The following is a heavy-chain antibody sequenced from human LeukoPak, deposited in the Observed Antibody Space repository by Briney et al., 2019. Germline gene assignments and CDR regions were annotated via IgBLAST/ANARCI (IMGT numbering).Heavy chain of an antibody. V-gene: IGHV3-21*01. D-gene: IGHD4-11*01. CDR1: GFTFSNYN. J-gene: IGHJ4*02. CDR2: ISSSSSYI. Sequence: GGSLRLSCAASGFTFSNYNMNWVRQAPGKGLEWVSSISSSSSYIYYAYSVKGRFTISRDDAENSMYLQMNSLRAEDTAVYYCVPSYSNYAYPLDYWGQGTLVTVSS. CDR3: VPSYSNYAYPLDY.